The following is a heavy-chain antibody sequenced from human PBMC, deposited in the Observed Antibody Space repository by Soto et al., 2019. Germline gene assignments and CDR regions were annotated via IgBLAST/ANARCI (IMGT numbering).Heavy chain of an antibody. CDR2: IYWNDDK. D-gene: IGHD3-3*01. CDR1: GFSLSTTGVG. V-gene: IGHV2-5*01. J-gene: IGHJ5*02. CDR3: AHRQYDFWTNLDNWFDP. Sequence: SGPTLVNPTQTLTLTCTFSGFSLSTTGVGVGWIRQPPGKALEWLALIYWNDDKRYSPSLKSRLTITKDTSKKQVVLTMTNMDPVDTGTYYCAHRQYDFWTNLDNWFDPWGQGTLVTVSS.